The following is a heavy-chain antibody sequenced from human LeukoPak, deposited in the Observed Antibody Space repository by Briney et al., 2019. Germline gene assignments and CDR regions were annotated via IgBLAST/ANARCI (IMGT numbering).Heavy chain of an antibody. D-gene: IGHD4-23*01. Sequence: SVKVSCKASGGTFSSYAISWVRQAPGQGLEWVGGIIPIFGTANYAQKFQGRVTITADKSTSTAYMELSSLRSEDTVVYYCAAERGYGGKGIGYWGQGTLVTVSS. J-gene: IGHJ4*02. CDR1: GGTFSSYA. CDR3: AAERGYGGKGIGY. V-gene: IGHV1-69*06. CDR2: IIPIFGTA.